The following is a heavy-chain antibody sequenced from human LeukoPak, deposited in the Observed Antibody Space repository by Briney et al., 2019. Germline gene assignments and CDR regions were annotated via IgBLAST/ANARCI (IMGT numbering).Heavy chain of an antibody. Sequence: ASVKVSCKASGYTFTSYDISWVRQAPGQGLEWMGWISAYNGNTNYAQKLQGRVTMTTDTSTSTAYMELRSLRSDDTAVYYCARDVWYGNWFDPWGQGTLVTVSS. D-gene: IGHD3-10*01. CDR3: ARDVWYGNWFDP. CDR2: ISAYNGNT. CDR1: GYTFTSYD. V-gene: IGHV1-18*01. J-gene: IGHJ5*02.